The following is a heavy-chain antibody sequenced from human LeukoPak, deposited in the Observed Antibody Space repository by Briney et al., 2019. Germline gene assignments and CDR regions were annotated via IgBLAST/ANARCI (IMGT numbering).Heavy chain of an antibody. CDR3: ARGDGYFTY. J-gene: IGHJ4*02. Sequence: KPGGSLRLSCAVSGFTFRNYVMNWVRQAPGKGLEWVSSISSGSGHIYYADSMKGRFTISRDNAKSSLYLQMNSLRVEDTAVYYCARGDGYFTYWGQGTLVTVSS. CDR1: GFTFRNYV. CDR2: ISSGSGHI. V-gene: IGHV3-21*06.